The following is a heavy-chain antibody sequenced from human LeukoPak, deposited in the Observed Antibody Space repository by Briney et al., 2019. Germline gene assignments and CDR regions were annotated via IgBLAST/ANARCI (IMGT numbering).Heavy chain of an antibody. CDR3: ARVHFGSDSFDF. CDR2: IKQDGSEK. Sequence: SGGSLRLSCAASGFTFSSYWMSWVRQAPGKGLEWVANIKQDGSEKYFVDSVRGPFTISRDNAKNSLYLQMNSLRAEDTAVYYCARVHFGSDSFDFWGQGTMVTVSS. V-gene: IGHV3-7*01. J-gene: IGHJ3*01. CDR1: GFTFSSYW. D-gene: IGHD3-3*01.